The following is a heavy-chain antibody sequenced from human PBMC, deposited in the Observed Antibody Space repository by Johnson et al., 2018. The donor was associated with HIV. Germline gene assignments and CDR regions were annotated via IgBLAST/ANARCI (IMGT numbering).Heavy chain of an antibody. CDR3: ARDGYSGGFDI. V-gene: IGHV3-20*04. Sequence: VLLVESGGGVVRPGGSLRLSCAASGFTFDDYGMSWVRQAPGKGLEWVSDINWNGGSTGYADSVKGRFTISRDNAKNSLYVQMNSLKTEDTAVYYCARDGYSGGFDIWGQGTMVTVSS. D-gene: IGHD2-21*01. CDR2: INWNGGST. CDR1: GFTFDDYG. J-gene: IGHJ3*02.